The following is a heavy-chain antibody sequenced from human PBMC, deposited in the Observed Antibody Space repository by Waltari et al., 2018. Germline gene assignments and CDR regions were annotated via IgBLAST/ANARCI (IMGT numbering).Heavy chain of an antibody. D-gene: IGHD3-16*01. CDR3: ATVPTYGNFDY. J-gene: IGHJ4*02. V-gene: IGHV1-69-2*01. CDR1: GYTFTAYY. Sequence: EVQLVQSGAEVKTPGATVKISCKASGYTFTAYYIHWWQQAPGKGLEWMGRVDPEDGETIYAEKFQGRVTITADTSTDTAYMELSSLRSEDTAVYYCATVPTYGNFDYWGQGTLVTVSS. CDR2: VDPEDGET.